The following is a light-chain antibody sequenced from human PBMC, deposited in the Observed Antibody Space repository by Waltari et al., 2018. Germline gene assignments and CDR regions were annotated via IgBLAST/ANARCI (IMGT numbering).Light chain of an antibody. Sequence: DIVLTQSPATLSLSPGERATLSCRASQSVRNYLAWYQQRPGQAPRLLLYAASNMATGIPARFSGSGSETDFTLTISSLEPEDFAVYYCQQRSNWPGTFGQGTKVEIK. CDR2: AAS. CDR1: QSVRNY. J-gene: IGKJ1*01. V-gene: IGKV3-11*01. CDR3: QQRSNWPGT.